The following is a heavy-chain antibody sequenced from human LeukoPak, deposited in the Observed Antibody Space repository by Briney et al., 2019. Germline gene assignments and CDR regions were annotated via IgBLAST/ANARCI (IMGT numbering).Heavy chain of an antibody. J-gene: IGHJ4*02. CDR1: GGSISSYY. CDR3: AREGTTIFGVVISG. Sequence: PSETLSLTCTVSGGSISSYYWSWIRQPPGKGLEWIGYIYHSGSTYYNPSLKSRVTISVDRSKNQFSLKLSSVTAADTAVYYCAREGTTIFGVVISGWGQGTLVTVSS. V-gene: IGHV4-59*12. CDR2: IYHSGST. D-gene: IGHD3-3*01.